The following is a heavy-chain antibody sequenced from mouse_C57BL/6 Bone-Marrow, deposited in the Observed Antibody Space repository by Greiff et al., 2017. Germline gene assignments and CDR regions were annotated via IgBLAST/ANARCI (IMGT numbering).Heavy chain of an antibody. CDR3: ARNYYGSSYYWYFDV. J-gene: IGHJ1*03. Sequence: EVKLQESGPVLVKPGASVKMSCKASGYTFTDYYMNWVKQSHGKSLEWIGVINPYNGGTSYNQKFKGKATLTVDKSSSTAYMELNSLTSEDSAVYYCARNYYGSSYYWYFDVWGTGTTVTVSS. D-gene: IGHD1-1*01. CDR2: INPYNGGT. V-gene: IGHV1-19*01. CDR1: GYTFTDYY.